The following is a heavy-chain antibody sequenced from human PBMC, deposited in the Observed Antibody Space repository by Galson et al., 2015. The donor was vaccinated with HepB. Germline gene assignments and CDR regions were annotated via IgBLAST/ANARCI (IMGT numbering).Heavy chain of an antibody. Sequence: SVKVSCKASGYTFTSYGISWVRQAPGQGLEWMGWTSAYNGNKNYAQKLQGRVTMTRDTSTSTVYMELRDLRSDDTAVYYCARSSQADYWGQGTLVTVSS. CDR2: TSAYNGNK. J-gene: IGHJ4*02. CDR1: GYTFTSYG. CDR3: ARSSQADY. V-gene: IGHV1-18*01.